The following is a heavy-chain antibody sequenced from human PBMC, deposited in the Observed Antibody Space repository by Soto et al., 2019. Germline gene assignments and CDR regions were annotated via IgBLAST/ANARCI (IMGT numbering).Heavy chain of an antibody. CDR2: INAGNGNT. CDR1: GYTFTSYA. CDR3: ARNYDSSGYLRGDNWFYP. Sequence: ASVKVSCKASGYTFTSYAMHWVRQAPGQRLEWMGWINAGNGNTKYSQKFQGRVTITRDTSASTAYMELSSLRSEDTAVYYCARNYDSSGYLRGDNWFYPWGQATLGTV. J-gene: IGHJ5*02. V-gene: IGHV1-3*01. D-gene: IGHD3-22*01.